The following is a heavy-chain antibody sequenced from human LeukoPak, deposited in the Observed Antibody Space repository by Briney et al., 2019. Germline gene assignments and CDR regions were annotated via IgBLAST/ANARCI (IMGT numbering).Heavy chain of an antibody. D-gene: IGHD3-16*01. V-gene: IGHV4-39*07. Sequence: SETLSLTCTVSGGSISSSSYYWGWIRQPPGKGLEWIGSIYYSGSTYYNPSLKSRVTISVDTSKNQFSLKLSSVTAADTAVYYCARVGDYALKDWGQGTPVTVSS. CDR3: ARVGDYALKD. CDR1: GGSISSSSYY. J-gene: IGHJ4*02. CDR2: IYYSGST.